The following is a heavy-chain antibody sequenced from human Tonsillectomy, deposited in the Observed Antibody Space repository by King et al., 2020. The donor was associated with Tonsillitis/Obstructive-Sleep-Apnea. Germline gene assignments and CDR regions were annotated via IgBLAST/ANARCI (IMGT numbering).Heavy chain of an antibody. J-gene: IGHJ6*03. V-gene: IGHV1-18*01. CDR1: GYTFTTSG. CDR3: AGDLIGGRPGYMDV. D-gene: IGHD6-25*01. CDR2: ISGYMGNT. Sequence: VQLVQSGAEVKKPGASVKVSCKTSGYTFTTSGISWVRQAPGQGLEWMGWISGYMGNTNYVQKFQGRVTMTTDTSTNTAYMELRSLRSDDTAVYYCAGDLIGGRPGYMDVWGNGTTVTVSS.